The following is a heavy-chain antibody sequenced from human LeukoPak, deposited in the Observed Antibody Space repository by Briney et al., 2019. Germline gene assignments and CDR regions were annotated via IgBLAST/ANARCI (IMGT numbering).Heavy chain of an antibody. CDR1: GFTFSSYA. CDR2: ISYDGSNK. V-gene: IGHV3-30*04. D-gene: IGHD3-9*01. Sequence: GRSLRLSCAASGFTFSSYAMHWVRQAPGKGLEWVAVISYDGSNKYYADSVKGRFTISGDNSKNTLYLQMNSLRAEDTAVYYCARDFLTVADFDWLFPGYWGQGTLVTVSS. J-gene: IGHJ4*02. CDR3: ARDFLTVADFDWLFPGY.